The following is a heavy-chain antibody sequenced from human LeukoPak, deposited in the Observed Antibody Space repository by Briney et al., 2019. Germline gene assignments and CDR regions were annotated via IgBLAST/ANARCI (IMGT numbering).Heavy chain of an antibody. CDR2: INHRGST. CDR3: ARFRLGSDYYHMDV. V-gene: IGHV4-34*01. D-gene: IGHD7-27*01. J-gene: IGHJ6*03. CDR1: GGSFSGYY. Sequence: SETLSLTCAVYGGSFSGYYWSWIRQPPGKGLEWIGEINHRGSTNYNPSLKSRVTISVDTSKNQFSLKLSSVTAADTAVYYCARFRLGSDYYHMDVWGKGTTVTVSS.